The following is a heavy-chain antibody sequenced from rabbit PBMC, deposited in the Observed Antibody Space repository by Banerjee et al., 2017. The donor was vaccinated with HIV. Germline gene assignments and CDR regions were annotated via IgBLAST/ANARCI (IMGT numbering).Heavy chain of an antibody. CDR2: IYAGSSGST. D-gene: IGHD1-1*01. Sequence: QEQLVESGGGLVKPGASLTLTCTASGFSFSSSYWICWVRQAPGKGLEWIACIYAGSSGSTWYARWAKGRFSISRSTSLNTVTLQMNSLTAADTATLFCARANVIASAYRYYFNLWGPGTLVTVS. J-gene: IGHJ4*01. V-gene: IGHV1S45*01. CDR1: GFSFSSSYW. CDR3: ARANVIASAYRYYFNL.